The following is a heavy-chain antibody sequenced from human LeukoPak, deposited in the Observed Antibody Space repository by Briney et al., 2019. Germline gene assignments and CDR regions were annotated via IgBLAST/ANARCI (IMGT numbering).Heavy chain of an antibody. V-gene: IGHV1-69*13. D-gene: IGHD3-3*01. CDR1: GGTFSSYA. CDR2: IIPIFGTA. CDR3: ARSHVLRFLEWSHGGLYYMDV. J-gene: IGHJ6*03. Sequence: SVKVSCRASGGTFSSYAISWVRQAPGQGLEWMGGIIPIFGTANYAQKFQGRVTITADESTSTAYMELSSLRSEDTAVYYCARSHVLRFLEWSHGGLYYMDVWGKGTTVTVSS.